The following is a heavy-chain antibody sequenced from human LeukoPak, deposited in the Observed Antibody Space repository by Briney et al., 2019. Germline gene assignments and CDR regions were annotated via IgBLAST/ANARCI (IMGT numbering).Heavy chain of an antibody. Sequence: SVKVSCKASGGTFSSYAISWVRQAPGQGLEWMGGIIPISGTANYAQKFQGRVTMTEDTSTDTAYMELSSLRSEDTAVYYCATTTIYSGSGNYFNWFDPWGQGTLVTVSS. CDR1: GGTFSSYA. D-gene: IGHD3-10*01. CDR2: IIPISGTA. J-gene: IGHJ5*02. CDR3: ATTTIYSGSGNYFNWFDP. V-gene: IGHV1-69*06.